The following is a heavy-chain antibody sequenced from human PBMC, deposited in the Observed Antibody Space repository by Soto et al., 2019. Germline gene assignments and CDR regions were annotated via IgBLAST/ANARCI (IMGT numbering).Heavy chain of an antibody. J-gene: IGHJ6*02. CDR1: HGSRVDFGSC. D-gene: IGHD4-17*01. V-gene: IGHV4-30-2*05. CDR3: ARLGPTTVPTSDFTGNYNGMAV. Sequence: SHPSRVSHGSRVDFGSCWTRKRERHGTGREWIGFIYKSGTAKYNPSLSSRVSISVDTSKNQFSLKLSSVTAADTAVYCCARLGPTTVPTSDFTGNYNGMAVWGQGTTVIVSS. CDR2: IYKSGTA.